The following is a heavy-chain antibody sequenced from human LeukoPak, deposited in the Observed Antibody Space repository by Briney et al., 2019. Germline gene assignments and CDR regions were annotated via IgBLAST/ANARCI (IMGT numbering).Heavy chain of an antibody. D-gene: IGHD3-22*01. Sequence: PARSLRLSCAASGCTVSSNYRSWVRQAPGKRLEWVSVIYSGGSTYYADSVKGRFTISRDNSKNTLYLQMNSLRAEDTAVYYCARDHYYDSSGDFIDAFDIWGQGTMVPVSS. V-gene: IGHV3-66*01. J-gene: IGHJ3*02. CDR3: ARDHYYDSSGDFIDAFDI. CDR1: GCTVSSNY. CDR2: IYSGGST.